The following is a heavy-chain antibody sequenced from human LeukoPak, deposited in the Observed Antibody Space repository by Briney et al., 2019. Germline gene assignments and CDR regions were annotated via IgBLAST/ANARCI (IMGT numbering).Heavy chain of an antibody. CDR1: GYTFTGYY. D-gene: IGHD2-2*01. CDR3: ARVRVGYCSSTSCYYYYGMDV. V-gene: IGHV1-2*02. CDR2: INPNSGGT. J-gene: IGHJ6*02. Sequence: GASVKVSCKASGYTFTGYYVHWVRQAPGQGLEWMGWINPNSGGTNYAQKFQGRVTMTRDTSISTAYMELSRLRSDDTAVYYCARVRVGYCSSTSCYYYYGMDVWGQGTTVTVSS.